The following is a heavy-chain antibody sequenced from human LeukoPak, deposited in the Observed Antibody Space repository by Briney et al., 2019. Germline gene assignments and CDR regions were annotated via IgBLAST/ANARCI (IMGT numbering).Heavy chain of an antibody. CDR1: GFSVSSNY. J-gene: IGHJ1*01. V-gene: IGHV3-53*01. CDR3: ARELAVGAITEYFQD. D-gene: IGHD1-26*01. CDR2: LYIGGNT. Sequence: GGSLRLSCVASGFSVSSNYIAWVRQAPGEGLEWVSVLYIGGNTYYGDFVKGRFTISRDNSRNTLYLQMNSLRVDDTAVYYCARELAVGAITEYFQDWGQGTLVTVSS.